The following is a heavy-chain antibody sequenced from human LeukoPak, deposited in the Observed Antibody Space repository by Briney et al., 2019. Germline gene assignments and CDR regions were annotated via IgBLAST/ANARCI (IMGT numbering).Heavy chain of an antibody. J-gene: IGHJ3*02. CDR2: ISGTT. Sequence: PSETLSLTCTVSGGSISSGDYYWSWIRQPPGKGLEWIGYISGTTYYNPSLNTRLIISVDTSKNQFSLELSSVTAADTAVYYCARDHSWGGAESDAFDIWGQGTMVTVFS. CDR3: ARDHSWGGAESDAFDI. V-gene: IGHV4-30-4*01. D-gene: IGHD1-26*01. CDR1: GGSISSGDYY.